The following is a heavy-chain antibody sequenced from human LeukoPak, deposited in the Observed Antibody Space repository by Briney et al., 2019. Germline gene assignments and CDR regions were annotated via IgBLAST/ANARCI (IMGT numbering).Heavy chain of an antibody. J-gene: IGHJ6*02. V-gene: IGHV3-64*01. CDR3: ARVGSYDAYYYYGMDV. CDR2: ISSNGGTT. D-gene: IGHD1-26*01. Sequence: PGGSLRLSCAASEFTFNSYAMNWVRQAPGKGLEYVSAISSNGGTTFYANSVKGRFTISRDNSKNTLYLQMGSLRAEDMAVYYCARVGSYDAYYYYGMDVWGQGTTVTVSS. CDR1: EFTFNSYA.